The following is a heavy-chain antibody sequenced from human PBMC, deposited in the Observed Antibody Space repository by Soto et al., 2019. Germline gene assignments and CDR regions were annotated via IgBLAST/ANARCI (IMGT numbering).Heavy chain of an antibody. D-gene: IGHD3-16*01. CDR1: GGSFRRYS. Sequence: QVQVVQSGAEVKKPGSSGPVSCKTSGGSFRRYSMSWVRQPPGQGPEWMGGIIPISGITDYAQKFQERITITADETTSTAYMELSRRRSDDTAVYYCVYDLASGRGMDVWGQGTTVNVSS. J-gene: IGHJ6*02. CDR3: VYDLASGRGMDV. CDR2: IIPISGIT. V-gene: IGHV1-69*01.